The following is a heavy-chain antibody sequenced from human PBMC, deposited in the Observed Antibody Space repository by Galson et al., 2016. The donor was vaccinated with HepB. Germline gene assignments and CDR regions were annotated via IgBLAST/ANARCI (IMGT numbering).Heavy chain of an antibody. D-gene: IGHD3-9*01. Sequence: SLRLSCAASGFAFSNYAMHWVRQAPGKGLEWVAVVSYDGRNKYYADSVKGRFTISRDNSKNTVYLQMNRPRVEDTAVYYCAKNHILAGYSAFDYWGQGTLVTVSS. J-gene: IGHJ4*02. CDR1: GFAFSNYA. CDR3: AKNHILAGYSAFDY. V-gene: IGHV3-30*18. CDR2: VSYDGRNK.